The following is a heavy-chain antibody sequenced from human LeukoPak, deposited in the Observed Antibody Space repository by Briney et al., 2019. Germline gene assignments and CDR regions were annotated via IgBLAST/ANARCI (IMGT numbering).Heavy chain of an antibody. CDR3: AKGSGSYLGVYYYYYMDV. J-gene: IGHJ6*03. D-gene: IGHD1-26*01. V-gene: IGHV3-30*02. Sequence: GGSLRLSCAASGFTFSSYGMHWVRQAPGKGLEWVAFIRYDGSNKHYADSVKGRFTISRDNSKNTLYLQMNSLRAEDTAVYYCAKGSGSYLGVYYYYYMDVWGKGTTVTVSS. CDR2: IRYDGSNK. CDR1: GFTFSSYG.